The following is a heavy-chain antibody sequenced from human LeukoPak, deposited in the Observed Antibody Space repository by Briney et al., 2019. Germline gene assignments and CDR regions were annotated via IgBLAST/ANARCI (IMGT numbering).Heavy chain of an antibody. J-gene: IGHJ4*02. CDR1: GGSISSYY. Sequence: PSETLSLTCTVSGGSISSYYWSWIRQPPGKGLEWIGYIYYSGSTIHNPSLKSRVTISIDTSKNQFSLKLSSVTATDTAVYYCASLTYYYDSSGQRGRYYFDYWGQGTLVTVSS. CDR3: ASLTYYYDSSGQRGRYYFDY. D-gene: IGHD3-22*01. V-gene: IGHV4-59*08. CDR2: IYYSGST.